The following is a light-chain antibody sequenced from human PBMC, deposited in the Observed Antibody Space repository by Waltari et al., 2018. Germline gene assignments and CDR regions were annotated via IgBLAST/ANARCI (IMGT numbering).Light chain of an antibody. CDR1: QTISRY. CDR3: QQSYSFTRT. CDR2: AAS. Sequence: DIQMTQSPSSLSASVGDRVTITCRASQTISRYLKWYQQKLGKAPNLLIYAASSLQSGFPSRFSGSGSWRDFTLIITSLQPEDFAPYYCQQSYSFTRTFGQGTKVEIK. J-gene: IGKJ1*01. V-gene: IGKV1-39*01.